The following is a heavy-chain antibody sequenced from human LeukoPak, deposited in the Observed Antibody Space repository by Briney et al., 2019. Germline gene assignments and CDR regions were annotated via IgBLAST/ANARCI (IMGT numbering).Heavy chain of an antibody. CDR1: GFTVSSNY. Sequence: PGGSLRLSCAASGFTVSSNYMSWVRQAPGKGLEWVSVIYSGGSTYYADSVKDRFTISRDNSKNTLYLQMNSLRAEDTAVYYCARGLLIVGATTGDYFDYWGQGTLVTVSS. V-gene: IGHV3-53*01. D-gene: IGHD1-26*01. CDR3: ARGLLIVGATTGDYFDY. CDR2: IYSGGST. J-gene: IGHJ4*02.